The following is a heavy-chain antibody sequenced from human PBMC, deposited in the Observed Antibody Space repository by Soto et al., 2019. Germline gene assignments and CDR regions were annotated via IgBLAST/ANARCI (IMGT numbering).Heavy chain of an antibody. V-gene: IGHV4-30-4*01. D-gene: IGHD2-21*01. CDR1: GGSVSGVDYF. Sequence: SETLSLTCTVSGGSVSGVDYFWSWVLQSPGKGSEWIGYIYYTGITHPNPSHKSRLTMAVDTSKNEFSLKLTSVSAADTAVYFRDREERKGIISWLDPWGQGTPVTVSS. CDR2: IYYTGIT. J-gene: IGHJ5*02. CDR3: DREERKGIISWLDP.